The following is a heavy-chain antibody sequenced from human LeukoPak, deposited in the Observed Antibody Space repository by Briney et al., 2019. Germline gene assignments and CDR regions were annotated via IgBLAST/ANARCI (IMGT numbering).Heavy chain of an antibody. D-gene: IGHD3-22*01. CDR3: ARVKDSSGYYYAYDAFDI. V-gene: IGHV3-7*01. CDR2: IKQDGSEK. Sequence: GGSLRLSCAASGFTFSSYWMSWVRHAPGKGREWVANIKQDGSEKYYVDSVKGRFTISRDNAKNSLYLQMNSLRAEDTAVYYCARVKDSSGYYYAYDAFDIWGQGTMVTVSS. CDR1: GFTFSSYW. J-gene: IGHJ3*02.